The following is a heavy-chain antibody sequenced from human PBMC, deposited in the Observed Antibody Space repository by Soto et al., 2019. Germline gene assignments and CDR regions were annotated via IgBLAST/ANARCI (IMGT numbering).Heavy chain of an antibody. Sequence: SLKGYWKGFGGGFSSYAISWVRQTPGQGLEWMGGIIPIFGTANYAQKFQGRVTITADESTSTAYMELSSLRSEDTAVYYCARDASKAVLLGAFDIWGQGTMVTVSS. V-gene: IGHV1-69*13. D-gene: IGHD6-19*01. J-gene: IGHJ3*02. CDR3: ARDASKAVLLGAFDI. CDR1: GGGFSSYA. CDR2: IIPIFGTA.